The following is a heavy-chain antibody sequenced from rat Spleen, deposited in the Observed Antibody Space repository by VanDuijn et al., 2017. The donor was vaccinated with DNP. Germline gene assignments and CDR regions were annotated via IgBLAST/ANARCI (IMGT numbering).Heavy chain of an antibody. Sequence: VQLQASGPGLVKPSQSLSVTCSVTGYSINSDYWGWIRKFPGNKMEWIGHISYSGRTTYNPSLKSRISITRDTSKNQFFLQLNSVTTEDTATYYCARWYNYFDYWGQGVKVTVSS. V-gene: IGHV3-1*01. J-gene: IGHJ2*01. CDR1: GYSINSDY. CDR3: ARWYNYFDY. D-gene: IGHD1-5*01. CDR2: ISYSGRT.